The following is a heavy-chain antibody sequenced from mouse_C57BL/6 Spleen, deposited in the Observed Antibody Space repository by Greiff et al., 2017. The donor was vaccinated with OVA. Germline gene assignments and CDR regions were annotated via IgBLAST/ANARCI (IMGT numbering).Heavy chain of an antibody. CDR2: IDPSDNYT. CDR3: ARVPMVTIPFYAMDY. D-gene: IGHD2-2*01. CDR1: GYTFTSYW. Sequence: QVQLQQPGAELVRPGTSVKLSCKASGYTFTSYWMHWVKQRPGQGLEWIGVIDPSDNYTNYNQKFKGKATLTVDTSSSTAYMQLSSLTSEDSAVYYCARVPMVTIPFYAMDYWGQGTSVTVSS. J-gene: IGHJ4*01. V-gene: IGHV1-59*01.